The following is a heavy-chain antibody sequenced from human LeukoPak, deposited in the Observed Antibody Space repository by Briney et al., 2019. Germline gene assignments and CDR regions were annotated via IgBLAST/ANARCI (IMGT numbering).Heavy chain of an antibody. Sequence: ASVKVSCKASGYTFTSYYMHWVRQAPGQGLEWMGWINPNSGGTNYAQRFQGRVTMSRDTSISTAYMEVSRLTSDDTAVYYCGRDRGSYFSDAFDIWGQGTMVTVSS. CDR2: INPNSGGT. CDR3: GRDRGSYFSDAFDI. V-gene: IGHV1-2*02. J-gene: IGHJ3*02. D-gene: IGHD1-26*01. CDR1: GYTFTSYY.